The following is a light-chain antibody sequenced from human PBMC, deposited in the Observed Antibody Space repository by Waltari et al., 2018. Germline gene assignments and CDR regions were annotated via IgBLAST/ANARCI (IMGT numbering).Light chain of an antibody. Sequence: IVLTQSPATLTLSPGERATPSCRASQSVSSYLAWYQQKPGQAPRLLIYDASNRATGIPARFSGSASGTDFTLSISSLEPEDFAVYYCQQRSNWPPGYTFGQGTKLEIK. CDR1: QSVSSY. CDR2: DAS. V-gene: IGKV3-11*01. J-gene: IGKJ2*01. CDR3: QQRSNWPPGYT.